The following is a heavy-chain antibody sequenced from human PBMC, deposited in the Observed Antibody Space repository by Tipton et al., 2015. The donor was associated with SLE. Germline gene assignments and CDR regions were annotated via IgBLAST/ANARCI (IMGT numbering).Heavy chain of an antibody. V-gene: IGHV4-4*07. CDR1: GASIIGYY. Sequence: TLSLTCTVSGASIIGYYWSWIRQPAGKGPEWIGRIYTGGRTIHNPSLNSRVTMSLDTSKSQFSLKLTSLTAADTAVYYCARDWGGEALDFWGQGTLVTGSS. CDR3: ARDWGGEALDF. J-gene: IGHJ4*02. D-gene: IGHD2-21*01. CDR2: IYTGGRT.